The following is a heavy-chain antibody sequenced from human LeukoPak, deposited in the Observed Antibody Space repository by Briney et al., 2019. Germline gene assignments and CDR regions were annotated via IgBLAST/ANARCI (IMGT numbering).Heavy chain of an antibody. J-gene: IGHJ2*01. CDR3: ARDGASYWYFDL. D-gene: IGHD3-10*01. V-gene: IGHV4-59*01. Sequence: SETLSLTCTVSGGSISSYYWSWIRQPPGKGLEWIGYIYYSGSTNYNPSLKSRVSISVDTSKDQFSLKLSSVTAADTAVYYCARDGASYWYFDLWGRGTLVTVSS. CDR2: IYYSGST. CDR1: GGSISSYY.